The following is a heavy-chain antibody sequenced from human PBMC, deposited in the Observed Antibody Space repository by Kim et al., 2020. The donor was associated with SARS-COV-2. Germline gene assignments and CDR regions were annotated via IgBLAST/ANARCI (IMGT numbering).Heavy chain of an antibody. J-gene: IGHJ5*02. V-gene: IGHV3-74*01. Sequence: DGRTTSSAASVKGRFTISRDNAKNTLYLQVNSLRAEDTAVYYCARSDWFDPWGQGTLVTVSS. D-gene: IGHD2-21*01. CDR2: DGRTT. CDR3: ARSDWFDP.